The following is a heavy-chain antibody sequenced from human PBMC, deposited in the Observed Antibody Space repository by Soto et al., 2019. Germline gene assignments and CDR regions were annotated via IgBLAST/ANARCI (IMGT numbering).Heavy chain of an antibody. D-gene: IGHD1-26*01. CDR3: AISGGSYSWGHYYYYGMDV. CDR1: GYTLTELS. Sequence: ASVKVSCKVSGYTLTELSMHWVRQAPGKGLEWMGGFDPEDGETIYAQKFQGRVTMTEDTSTDTAYMELSSLGSEDTAVYYCAISGGSYSWGHYYYYGMDVWGQGTTVTVSS. CDR2: FDPEDGET. V-gene: IGHV1-24*01. J-gene: IGHJ6*02.